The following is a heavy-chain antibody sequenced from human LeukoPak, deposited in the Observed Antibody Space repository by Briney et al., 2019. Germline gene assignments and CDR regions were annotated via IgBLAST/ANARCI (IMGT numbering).Heavy chain of an antibody. V-gene: IGHV4-4*09. D-gene: IGHD6-13*01. CDR3: ARTGSSWPLYYYYMDV. J-gene: IGHJ6*03. Sequence: SETLSLTCAVYGGSFSGYYWSWIRQPPGKGLEWIGHIYTSGSTNYNPSLKSRVTISVDTSKNQFSLKLTSVTAADTAVYYCARTGSSWPLYYYYMDVWGKGTTVTVSS. CDR1: GGSFSGYY. CDR2: IYTSGST.